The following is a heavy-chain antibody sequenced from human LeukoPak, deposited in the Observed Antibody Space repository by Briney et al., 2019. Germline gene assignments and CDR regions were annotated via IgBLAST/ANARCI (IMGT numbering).Heavy chain of an antibody. J-gene: IGHJ4*02. CDR1: GYSFTTYW. D-gene: IGHD1-26*01. CDR3: ARHEGSGSYYSY. CDR2: IYPEDSDI. Sequence: GESLKISCTGSGYSFTTYWIGWVRQMPGKGLEWMGVIYPEDSDIRYSPSFQGQITISADKSISTAYLQWSSLRASDTAIYYCARHEGSGSYYSYWGQGTLVTVSS. V-gene: IGHV5-51*01.